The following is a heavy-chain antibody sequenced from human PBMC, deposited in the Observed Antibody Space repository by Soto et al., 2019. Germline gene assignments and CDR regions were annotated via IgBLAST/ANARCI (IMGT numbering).Heavy chain of an antibody. Sequence: GASVKVSCKASGYTFTGYYMHWVRQAPGQGLEWMGWINPNSGGTNYAQKFQGWVTMTRDTSISTAYMELSRLRSDDTAVYYCARDLMRTKTGLVPYGMDVWGQGTTVTVSS. J-gene: IGHJ6*02. D-gene: IGHD1-1*01. V-gene: IGHV1-2*04. CDR3: ARDLMRTKTGLVPYGMDV. CDR1: GYTFTGYY. CDR2: INPNSGGT.